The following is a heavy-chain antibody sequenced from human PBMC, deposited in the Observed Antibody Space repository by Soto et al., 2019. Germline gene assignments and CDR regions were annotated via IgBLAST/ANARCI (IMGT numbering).Heavy chain of an antibody. CDR2: IYPCDSDT. CDR3: ARSSRSYYDILTGYYAPPLGSGPRKWFAP. V-gene: IGHV5-51*01. CDR1: GYSFTSYW. Sequence: GESLKISCKGSGYSFTSYWIGWVRQMPGKGLEWMGIIYPCDSDTRYSPSFQGQVTISADKSISTAYLQWSSLKASDTAMYYRARSSRSYYDILTGYYAPPLGSGPRKWFAPWGQETLVTVSP. D-gene: IGHD3-9*01. J-gene: IGHJ5*02.